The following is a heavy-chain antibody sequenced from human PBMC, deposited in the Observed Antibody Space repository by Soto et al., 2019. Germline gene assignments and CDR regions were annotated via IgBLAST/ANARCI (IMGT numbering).Heavy chain of an antibody. J-gene: IGHJ5*02. D-gene: IGHD3-22*01. V-gene: IGHV1-2*04. Sequence: ASVKVSCKASGYTFTGYYMHWVRQAPGQGLEWMGWINPNSGGTDYAQKVQGWVTMTRDTSISTAYMELSRLRSDDTAVYYCAREGYYDSSGYYPPGLFDPWGQGTLVTVSS. CDR3: AREGYYDSSGYYPPGLFDP. CDR1: GYTFTGYY. CDR2: INPNSGGT.